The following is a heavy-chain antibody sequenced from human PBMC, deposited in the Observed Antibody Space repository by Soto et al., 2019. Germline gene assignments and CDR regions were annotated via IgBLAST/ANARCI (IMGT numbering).Heavy chain of an antibody. CDR1: GGSISNFY. J-gene: IGHJ3*02. CDR3: ARDDRGYCSGGSCYFTGAFDI. CDR2: ISSSGNT. Sequence: SETLSLTCTVSGGSISNFYWSWIRQPPGKGLEWIGYISSSGNTNYNPSLKSRVSISVDTSKNQFSLNLASVTAADTAVYYCARDDRGYCSGGSCYFTGAFDIWGQGTVVTVSS. D-gene: IGHD2-15*01. V-gene: IGHV4-59*01.